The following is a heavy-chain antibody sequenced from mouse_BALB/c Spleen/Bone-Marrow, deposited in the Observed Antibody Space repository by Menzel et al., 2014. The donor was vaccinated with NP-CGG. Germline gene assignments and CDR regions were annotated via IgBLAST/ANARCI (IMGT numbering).Heavy chain of an antibody. Sequence: EVKLMESGGGLVKPGGSLKLSCAASGFTFSSYAMSWVRQTPEKRLEWVATISRGGSYTYYPDSVKGRFTISRDNAKNTLYLKMSRLRSEDTAMYYCARHGITRLLDYWGQGTTLTVSS. V-gene: IGHV5-9-3*01. CDR1: GFTFSSYA. CDR2: ISRGGSYT. J-gene: IGHJ2*01. D-gene: IGHD2-4*01. CDR3: ARHGITRLLDY.